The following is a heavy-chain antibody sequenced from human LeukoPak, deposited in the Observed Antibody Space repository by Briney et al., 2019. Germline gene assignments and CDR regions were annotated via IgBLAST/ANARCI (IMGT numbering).Heavy chain of an antibody. Sequence: GGSLRLSCAASKFTFSSYGMSWVRQAPGKGLEWVSAISNSGGSTYYADSVKGRFTISRDNSKNTLYLQMNSLRAEDTAVYYCARGNSYDSSGYPEYFQNWGQGTLVTVSS. J-gene: IGHJ1*01. CDR1: KFTFSSYG. CDR3: ARGNSYDSSGYPEYFQN. CDR2: ISNSGGST. D-gene: IGHD3-22*01. V-gene: IGHV3-23*01.